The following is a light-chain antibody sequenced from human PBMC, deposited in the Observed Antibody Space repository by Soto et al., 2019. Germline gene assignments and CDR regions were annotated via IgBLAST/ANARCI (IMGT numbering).Light chain of an antibody. Sequence: EIVMTHSPATLSVTPGERATLSCRASQSVSSSLAWYQQKPGQAPRLLIYDASNRATGIPARFSSSGSGTDFTLTISSLEPEDFAVYYCQQRSNWPGTFGQGTKVDI. CDR3: QQRSNWPGT. V-gene: IGKV3-11*01. CDR1: QSVSSS. CDR2: DAS. J-gene: IGKJ1*01.